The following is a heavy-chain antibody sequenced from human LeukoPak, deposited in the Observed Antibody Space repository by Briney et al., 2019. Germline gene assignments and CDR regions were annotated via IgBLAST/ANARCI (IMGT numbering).Heavy chain of an antibody. D-gene: IGHD1-26*01. CDR3: ARVASSGTYGDY. V-gene: IGHV3-21*01. CDR1: GFTFSSYS. Sequence: GGSLRLSCAASGFTFSSYSMNWVRQAPGKGLECVPSITSTSYIYYADSVKGRFTISRDNAKNSLYLQMNSLRAEDTAVYYCARVASSGTYGDYWGQGTLVTVSS. CDR2: ITSTSYI. J-gene: IGHJ4*02.